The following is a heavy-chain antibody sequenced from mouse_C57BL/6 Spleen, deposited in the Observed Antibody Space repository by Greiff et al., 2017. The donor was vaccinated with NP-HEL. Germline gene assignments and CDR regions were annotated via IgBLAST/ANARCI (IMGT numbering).Heavy chain of an antibody. CDR3: AGVITTVVSPFDY. V-gene: IGHV1-82*01. D-gene: IGHD1-1*01. CDR1: GYAFSSSW. J-gene: IGHJ2*01. CDR2: IYPGDGDT. Sequence: VQLQQSGPELVKPGASVKISCKASGYAFSSSWMNWVKQRPGKGLEWIGRIYPGDGDTNYNGKFKGKATLTADKSSSTAYMQLSSLTSEDSAVYFCAGVITTVVSPFDYWGQGTTLTVSS.